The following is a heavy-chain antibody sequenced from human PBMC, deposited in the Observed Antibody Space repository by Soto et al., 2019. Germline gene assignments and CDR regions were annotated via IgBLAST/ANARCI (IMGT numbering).Heavy chain of an antibody. D-gene: IGHD4-17*01. J-gene: IGHJ5*01. CDR1: SCSISSDKYY. CDR3: ATVMHDYGTNWVDS. Sequence: QVQLQESGPGLVKPSQTLSLTCSVSSCSISSDKYYWTWIRQSPGKGLEWIGHIYYTGTTHYNPSVTSRVIILLDKSKDQFSLTLTSVTAADTGVYYCATVMHDYGTNWVDSWGQGILVTVSS. V-gene: IGHV4-30-4*01. CDR2: IYYTGTT.